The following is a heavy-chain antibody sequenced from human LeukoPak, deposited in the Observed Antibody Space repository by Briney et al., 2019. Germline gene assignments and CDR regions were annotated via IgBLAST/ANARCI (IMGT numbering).Heavy chain of an antibody. Sequence: LGRTYYRSKWYNDYAVSVKSRITINPDTSKNQFSLQLNSVTPEDTAVYYCARGLTGDRFDIWGRGTMVTVSS. D-gene: IGHD7-27*01. CDR2: TYYRSKWYN. CDR3: ARGLTGDRFDI. J-gene: IGHJ3*02. V-gene: IGHV6-1*01.